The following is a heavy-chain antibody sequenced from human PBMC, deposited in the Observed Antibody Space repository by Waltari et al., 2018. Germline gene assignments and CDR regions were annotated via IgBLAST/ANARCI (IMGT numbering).Heavy chain of an antibody. CDR2: IWYDGSNK. CDR3: AREVIAFDY. V-gene: IGHV3-33*01. J-gene: IGHJ4*02. Sequence: QVQLVESGGGVVQPGRSLRLSCAASGFTFSSYGMHWVRQAPGKGLEWVAVIWYDGSNKYYADSVKGRFTISRDNSKNTLYLQMNSLRAEDTSVYYCAREVIAFDYWGQGTLVTVSS. CDR1: GFTFSSYG. D-gene: IGHD2-21*01.